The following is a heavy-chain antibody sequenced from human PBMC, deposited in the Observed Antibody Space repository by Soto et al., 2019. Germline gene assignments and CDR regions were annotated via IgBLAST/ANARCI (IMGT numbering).Heavy chain of an antibody. D-gene: IGHD6-13*01. Sequence: SETLSLTCTVSGGSISSSSYYWGWIRQPPGKGLEWIGSIYYSGSTYYNPSLKSRVTISVDRSKNQFSLDLSSVTAADTAVYYCARGATAGTGLFDHWGQGTLVTVS. J-gene: IGHJ4*02. CDR3: ARGATAGTGLFDH. CDR1: GGSISSSSYY. CDR2: IYYSGST. V-gene: IGHV4-39*07.